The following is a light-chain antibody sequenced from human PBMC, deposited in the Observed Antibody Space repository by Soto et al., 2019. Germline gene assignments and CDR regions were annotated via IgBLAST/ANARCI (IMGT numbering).Light chain of an antibody. CDR2: GAS. CDR1: QSVSSH. CDR3: QKYDSAPLT. V-gene: IGKV3-15*01. Sequence: EVVMTQSPATLSVSPGERATLSCRASQSVSSHFAWYQQKPGQAPSLLIYGASTRATGVPARFSGSGSGTEFTLTISCLQPEDVATYFCQKYDSAPLTFGGGTKVEIK. J-gene: IGKJ4*01.